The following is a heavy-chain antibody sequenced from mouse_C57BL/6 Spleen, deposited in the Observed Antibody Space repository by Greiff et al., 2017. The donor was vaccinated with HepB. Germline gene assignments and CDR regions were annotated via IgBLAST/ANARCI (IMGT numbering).Heavy chain of an antibody. D-gene: IGHD1-1*01. J-gene: IGHJ2*01. CDR1: GFTFSDYY. CDR2: INYDGSST. V-gene: IGHV5-16*01. Sequence: EVQLVESEGGLVQPGSSMKLSCTASGFTFSDYYMAWVRQVPEKGLEWVANINYDGSSTYYLDSLKSRFIISRDNAKNILYLQMSSLKSEDTATYYCARGEYYGSSLFDYWGQGTTLTVSS. CDR3: ARGEYYGSSLFDY.